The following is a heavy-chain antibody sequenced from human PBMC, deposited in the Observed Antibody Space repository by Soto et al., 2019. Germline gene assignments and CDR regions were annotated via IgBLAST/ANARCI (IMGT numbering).Heavy chain of an antibody. CDR2: ISGSGGST. CDR3: AKSSRSGYYGSGSFDY. Sequence: GGSLRLSCAASGFTFSSYAMSWVRQAPGKGLEWVSAISGSGGSTYYADSVKGRFTISRDNSKNTLYLQMNSLRAEDTAVYYCAKSSRSGYYGSGSFDYWGQGTLVTVSS. V-gene: IGHV3-23*01. J-gene: IGHJ4*02. D-gene: IGHD3-10*01. CDR1: GFTFSSYA.